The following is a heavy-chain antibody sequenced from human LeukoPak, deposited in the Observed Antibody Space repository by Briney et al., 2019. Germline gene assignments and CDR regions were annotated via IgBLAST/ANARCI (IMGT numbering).Heavy chain of an antibody. Sequence: GGAPRIPCGASGVTVSSKYMRWGRQAPGEGVEWVSAISGSGGSTYYADSVKGRFTISRDNSKNTLYLQMNSLRAEDTAVYYCAKARVGATNWGQGTLVTVSS. J-gene: IGHJ4*02. CDR2: ISGSGGST. D-gene: IGHD1-26*01. V-gene: IGHV3-23*01. CDR3: AKARVGATN. CDR1: GVTVSSKY.